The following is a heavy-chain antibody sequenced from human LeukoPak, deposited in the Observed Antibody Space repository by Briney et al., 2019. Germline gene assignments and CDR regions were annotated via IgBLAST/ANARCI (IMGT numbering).Heavy chain of an antibody. CDR3: ARVTPFEYSSPNYYYYYYMDV. CDR1: GFTVSSNY. CDR2: IYSGGST. Sequence: GGSLRLSCAASGFTVSSNYMSWVRQAPGKGLEWVSVIYSGGSTYYADSVKGRFTISRDNSKNTLYLQMNSLRAEDAAVYYCARVTPFEYSSPNYYYYYYMDVWGKGTTVTVSS. V-gene: IGHV3-53*01. D-gene: IGHD6-6*01. J-gene: IGHJ6*03.